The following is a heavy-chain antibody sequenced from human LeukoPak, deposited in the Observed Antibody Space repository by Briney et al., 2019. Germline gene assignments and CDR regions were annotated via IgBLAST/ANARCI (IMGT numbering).Heavy chain of an antibody. CDR2: ISGSGGST. V-gene: IGHV3-23*01. CDR3: AKDSRYSGSYYHFDY. CDR1: GFTFSSYA. Sequence: TGGSLRLSCAASGFTFSSYAMSWVRQAPGKGLEWVSAISGSGGSTYHADSVKGRFTISRDNSKNTLYLQMNSLRAEDTAVYYCAKDSRYSGSYYHFDYWGQGTLVTVSS. J-gene: IGHJ4*02. D-gene: IGHD1-26*01.